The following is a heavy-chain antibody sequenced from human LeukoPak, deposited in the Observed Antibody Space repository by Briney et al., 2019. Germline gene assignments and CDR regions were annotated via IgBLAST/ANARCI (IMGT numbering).Heavy chain of an antibody. J-gene: IGHJ6*03. D-gene: IGHD2-2*01. CDR2: MNPNSGNP. Sequence: ASVKVSCKASGYTFTSYDINWVRRATGQGLEWMGWMNPNSGNPGFAQKFQGRVTMTRNTSISTAYMELSSLRSEDTAVYYCARGGIEYCSSTSCYAGATEYYYYYYYMDVWGKGTTVTISS. V-gene: IGHV1-8*01. CDR1: GYTFTSYD. CDR3: ARGGIEYCSSTSCYAGATEYYYYYYYMDV.